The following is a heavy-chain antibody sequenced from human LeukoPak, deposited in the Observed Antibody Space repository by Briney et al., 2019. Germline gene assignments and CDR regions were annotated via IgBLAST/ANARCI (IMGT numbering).Heavy chain of an antibody. V-gene: IGHV3-11*01. CDR2: ISSSGSTI. Sequence: VGSLRLSCAASGFTFSDYYISWIRQAPGQGLEGFSYISSSGSTIYYADSVKGRFTISRDNAKNSLYPQMNSLRAEDTAVYYCAREERIVGAAFDYWGQGTLVTVSS. CDR1: GFTFSDYY. J-gene: IGHJ4*02. D-gene: IGHD1-26*01. CDR3: AREERIVGAAFDY.